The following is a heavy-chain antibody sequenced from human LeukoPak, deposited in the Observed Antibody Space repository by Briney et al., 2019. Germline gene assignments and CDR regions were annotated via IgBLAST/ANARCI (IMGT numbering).Heavy chain of an antibody. Sequence: SETLSLTCTVSGGSVSSGSYYWSWIRQPPGKGLEWIGYIYYSGSTNYNPSLKSRVTISVDTSKNQFSLKLSSVTAADTAVYYCARGIFGAVRPSYDAFDIWGQGTMVTVSS. CDR3: ARGIFGAVRPSYDAFDI. J-gene: IGHJ3*02. D-gene: IGHD3-3*01. V-gene: IGHV4-61*01. CDR1: GGSVSSGSYY. CDR2: IYYSGST.